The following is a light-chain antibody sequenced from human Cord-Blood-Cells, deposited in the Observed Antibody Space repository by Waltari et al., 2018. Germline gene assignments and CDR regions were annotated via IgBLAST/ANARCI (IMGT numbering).Light chain of an antibody. CDR2: EVS. J-gene: IGLJ2*01. CDR1: SSDVGGYNY. Sequence: QSALTQPASVSGSPGQSITISCTGTSSDVGGYNYVSWYQQHPGKAPKLMIYEVSKRPSRVSTRFSGSKSGNTASLTISGLQAEDEADYYCSSYTSSSVVFGGGTKLTVL. CDR3: SSYTSSSVV. V-gene: IGLV2-14*01.